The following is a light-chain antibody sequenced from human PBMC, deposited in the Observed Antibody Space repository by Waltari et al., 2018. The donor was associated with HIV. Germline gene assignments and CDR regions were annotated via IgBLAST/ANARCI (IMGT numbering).Light chain of an antibody. Sequence: IVMTQSPLSLPVTPGEPATISCRSGQSLLHSDGYNCLDWYLQRTGQPPQLLIYLCSHRAPGVPTRFTGSGSDTNFILNITRVEADDVGVYLCMQSLEIPHTFGQGTRVEI. V-gene: IGKV2-28*01. CDR2: LCS. J-gene: IGKJ2*01. CDR1: QSLLHSDGYNC. CDR3: MQSLEIPHT.